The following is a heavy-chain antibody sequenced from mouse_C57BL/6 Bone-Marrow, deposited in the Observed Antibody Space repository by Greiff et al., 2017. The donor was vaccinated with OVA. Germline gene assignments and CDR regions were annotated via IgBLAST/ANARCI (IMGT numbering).Heavy chain of an antibody. CDR2: IYPRSGNT. Sequence: QVQLQQSGAELARPGASVKLSCKASGYTFTSYGISWVKQRTGQGLEWIGEIYPRSGNTYSNEKFKGKAKLTADKSSRTAKMKIRRLTNEDTAVDCCARRGYSNYERRAWLAYGGQGTLVTVSA. V-gene: IGHV1-81*01. CDR1: GYTFTSYG. CDR3: ARRGYSNYERRAWLAY. D-gene: IGHD2-5*01. J-gene: IGHJ3*01.